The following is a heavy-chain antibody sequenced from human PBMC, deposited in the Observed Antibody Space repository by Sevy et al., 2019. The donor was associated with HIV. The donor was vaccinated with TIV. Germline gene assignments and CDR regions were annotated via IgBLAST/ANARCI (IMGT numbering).Heavy chain of an antibody. CDR3: AKSGYRAAVGTD. CDR1: GFTFSSYA. V-gene: IGHV3-23*01. Sequence: GGSLRLSCAASGFTFSSYAMSWVRQAPGKGLRWVSTITGSGSNTYYADSVKGRFTISQDNSKNMVYLQINSLRAEDTAVYYCAKSGYRAAVGTDWGQGTLVTVSS. CDR2: ITGSGSNT. D-gene: IGHD6-13*01. J-gene: IGHJ4*02.